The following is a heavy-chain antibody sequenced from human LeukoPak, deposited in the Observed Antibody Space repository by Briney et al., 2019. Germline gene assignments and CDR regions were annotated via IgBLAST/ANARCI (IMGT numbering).Heavy chain of an antibody. CDR1: GGSISSGGYY. D-gene: IGHD6-6*01. CDR2: IYYSGST. CDR3: ARVALRVIAARLLIYFYC. J-gene: IGHJ4*01. V-gene: IGHV4-31*03. Sequence: SETLSLTCTVSGGSISSGGYYWSWIRQHPGKGLEWIGYIYYSGSTYYNPSLKSRVTISVDTSKNQFSLKLSSVTAADTAVYYCARVALRVIAARLLIYFYCQGNVTLVTASS.